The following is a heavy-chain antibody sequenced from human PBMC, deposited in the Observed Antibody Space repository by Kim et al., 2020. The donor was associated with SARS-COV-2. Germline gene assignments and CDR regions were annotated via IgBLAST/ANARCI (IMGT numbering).Heavy chain of an antibody. CDR3: ARDSRLWFGELLHNWFDP. CDR2: IYYSGST. D-gene: IGHD3-10*01. V-gene: IGHV4-31*03. CDR1: GGSISSGGYY. J-gene: IGHJ5*02. Sequence: SETLSLTCTVSGGSISSGGYYWSWIRQHPGKGLEWIGYIYYSGSTYYNPSLKSRVTISVDTSKNQFSLKLSSVTAADTAVYYCARDSRLWFGELLHNWFDPWGQGTLVTVSS.